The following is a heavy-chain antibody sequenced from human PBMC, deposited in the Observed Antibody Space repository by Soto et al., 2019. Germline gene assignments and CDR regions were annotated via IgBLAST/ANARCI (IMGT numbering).Heavy chain of an antibody. D-gene: IGHD2-21*02. J-gene: IGHJ4*02. CDR1: GFTFSSYG. Sequence: QVQLVESGGGVVQPGRSLRLPCAASGFTFSSYGMHWVRQAPGKGLEWVAVISYDGSNKYYADSVKGRFTISRDNSKNTLYLQMNSLRAEDTAVYYCAKDRVVTTYGYFDYWGQGTLVTVSS. CDR2: ISYDGSNK. V-gene: IGHV3-30*18. CDR3: AKDRVVTTYGYFDY.